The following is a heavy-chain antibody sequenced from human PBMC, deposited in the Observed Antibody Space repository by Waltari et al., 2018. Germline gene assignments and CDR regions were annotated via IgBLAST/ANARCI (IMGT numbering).Heavy chain of an antibody. Sequence: QVQLQESGPGLVKPSQTLSLTCTVSGGSISSGGYYCSWIRHPPGKGLEWIGYIYYSGSTYYNPSLKSRVTISVDTSKNQFSLKLSSVTAADTAVYYCARGAYYDSSGYSYYFDYWGQGTLVTVSS. D-gene: IGHD3-22*01. V-gene: IGHV4-31*03. CDR3: ARGAYYDSSGYSYYFDY. CDR2: IYYSGST. CDR1: GGSISSGGYY. J-gene: IGHJ4*02.